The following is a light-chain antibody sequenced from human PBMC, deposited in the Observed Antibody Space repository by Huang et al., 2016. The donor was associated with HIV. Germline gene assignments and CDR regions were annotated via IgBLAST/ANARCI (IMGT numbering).Light chain of an antibody. CDR1: QSILHSTNNKHY. CDR2: WAS. J-gene: IGKJ2*01. Sequence: DIVMTQSPGSLIVSLGERATIHCKSSQSILHSTNNKHYVAWYQQKPGQSPRLLIYWASVRESGVPDRFSGGGSGTDFSLTISGLQAEDVAVYYCQQYYNTPLTFGRGTKLEIK. CDR3: QQYYNTPLT. V-gene: IGKV4-1*01.